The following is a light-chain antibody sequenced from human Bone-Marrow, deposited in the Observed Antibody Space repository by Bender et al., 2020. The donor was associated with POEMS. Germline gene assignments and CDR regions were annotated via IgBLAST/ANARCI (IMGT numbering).Light chain of an antibody. J-gene: IGLJ2*01. Sequence: SYAATQPPSVSVSPGQTASITCSGDDLGDKYVAWYQQKPGQSPVLVIYQDTKRPSGIPERFSGSNSGNTATLTISGTQAMDEADYYCQAWDTYSVIFGGGTKLTVL. CDR2: QDT. CDR3: QAWDTYSVI. V-gene: IGLV3-1*01. CDR1: DLGDKY.